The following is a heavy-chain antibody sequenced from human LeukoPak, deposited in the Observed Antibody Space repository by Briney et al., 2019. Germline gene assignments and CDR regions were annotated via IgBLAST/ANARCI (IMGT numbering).Heavy chain of an antibody. CDR1: GFTFSVHS. Sequence: GGSLRLSCAASGFTFSVHSMNWVRQAPGKGLEWVSYISTSSSTIYYADSVKGRFTISRDNAKNSLFLQMNSLRAEDTAMYYCARDRGHYFDYGGQGALVTVSS. CDR2: ISTSSSTI. V-gene: IGHV3-48*01. CDR3: ARDRGHYFDY. J-gene: IGHJ4*02.